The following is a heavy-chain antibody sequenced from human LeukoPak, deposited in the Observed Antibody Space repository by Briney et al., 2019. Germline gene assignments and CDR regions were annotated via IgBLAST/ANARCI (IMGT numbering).Heavy chain of an antibody. Sequence: SETLSLTCTVSGGSISSYYWSWIRQPPGKGLEWIGEINHSGSTIYNPSLKSRVTISVDTSNNQFSPKLSSVTAADTAVYYCARHFRVVSPFDYWGQGTLVTVSS. J-gene: IGHJ4*02. CDR3: ARHFRVVSPFDY. D-gene: IGHD2/OR15-2a*01. V-gene: IGHV4-34*01. CDR2: INHSGST. CDR1: GGSISSYY.